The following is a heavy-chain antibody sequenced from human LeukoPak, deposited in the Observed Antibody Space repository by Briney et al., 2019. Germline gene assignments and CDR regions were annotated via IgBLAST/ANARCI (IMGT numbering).Heavy chain of an antibody. Sequence: SETLSLTCTVSGGSISSYYWSWIRQPAGKGLEWIGRIYTSGGTNYNPSLKSRVTMSVDTSKNQFSLKLSFVTAADTAVYYCASSAYYYYMDVWGKGTTVTVSS. CDR2: IYTSGGT. CDR1: GGSISSYY. CDR3: ASSAYYYYMDV. J-gene: IGHJ6*03. V-gene: IGHV4-4*07.